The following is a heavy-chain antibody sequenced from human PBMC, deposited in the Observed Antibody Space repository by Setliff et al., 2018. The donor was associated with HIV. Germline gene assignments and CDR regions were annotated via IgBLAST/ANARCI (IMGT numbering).Heavy chain of an antibody. CDR2: INPSGEST. Sequence: GASVKVSCKASGYTLSNYYMHWVRQAPGQGLEWMGIINPSGESTTYAQRFQGRVTMTRDTSTSTVYMELSSLTSGDTAVYYCARDLVMSGYSSGYYYRTEYYFDYWGQGTLVTVSS. CDR3: ARDLVMSGYSSGYYYRTEYYFDY. CDR1: GYTLSNYY. V-gene: IGHV1-46*01. J-gene: IGHJ4*02. D-gene: IGHD3-22*01.